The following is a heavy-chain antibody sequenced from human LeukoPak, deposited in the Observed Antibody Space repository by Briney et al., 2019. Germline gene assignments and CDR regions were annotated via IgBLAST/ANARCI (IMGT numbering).Heavy chain of an antibody. CDR3: ARGPFSEYGCNWFDP. CDR1: GFTFNSSE. J-gene: IGHJ5*02. V-gene: IGHV3-48*03. Sequence: GGSLRLPCAASGFTFNSSEMNWVRQAPGKGLEWVSYISSSASKIFYVDSVKGRFTISRDNAKNSLYLQMNSLRADDTAVYYCARGPFSEYGCNWFDPWGQGTLVTVSS. D-gene: IGHD4-17*01. CDR2: ISSSASKI.